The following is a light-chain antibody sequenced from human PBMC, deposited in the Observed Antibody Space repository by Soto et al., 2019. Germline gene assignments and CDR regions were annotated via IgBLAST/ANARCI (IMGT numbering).Light chain of an antibody. CDR3: SSYAGTNNRGV. Sequence: QSVLTQPASVSGSPGQSITISCAGSGGDVGNYDLLSWYQQIPGKAPKLMIYEVIKRPSGVPDRFSGSKSGNTASLTVSGLQTEDEADYYCSSYAGTNNRGVFGGGTQLTVL. CDR2: EVI. V-gene: IGLV2-8*01. J-gene: IGLJ2*01. CDR1: GGDVGNYDL.